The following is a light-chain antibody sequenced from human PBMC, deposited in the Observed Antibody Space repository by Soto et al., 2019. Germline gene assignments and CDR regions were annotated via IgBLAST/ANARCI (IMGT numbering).Light chain of an antibody. CDR3: GTWDSTSYV. J-gene: IGLJ1*01. V-gene: IGLV1-51*02. CDR2: EKN. CDR1: SSNIGNNY. Sequence: SVLTQPPSVSAAPGQKVTISCSGSSSNIGNNYVSWYQQLPGTAPKLLIYEKNKRPSGIPDRFSGSKSGTSATLGITGLQTGDEADYYCGTWDSTSYVFGTGTKVTVL.